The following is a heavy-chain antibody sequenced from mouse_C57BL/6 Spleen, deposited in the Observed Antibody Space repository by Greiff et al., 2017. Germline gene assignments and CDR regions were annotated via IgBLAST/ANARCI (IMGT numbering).Heavy chain of an antibody. Sequence: EVKLQESGPGLVKPSQSLSLTCSVTGYSITSGYYWNWIRQFPGNKLEWMGYISYDGSHNYNPSLKNRISLPRDTSKNQFFLKLKSVTTEETATYYCARGATTVVGYAMDYWGQGTSVTVSS. CDR3: ARGATTVVGYAMDY. V-gene: IGHV3-6*01. D-gene: IGHD1-1*01. CDR1: GYSITSGYY. CDR2: ISYDGSH. J-gene: IGHJ4*01.